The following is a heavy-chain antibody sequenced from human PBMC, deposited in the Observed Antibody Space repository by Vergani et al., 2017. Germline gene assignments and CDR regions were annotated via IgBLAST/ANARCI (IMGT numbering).Heavy chain of an antibody. D-gene: IGHD5-12*01. J-gene: IGHJ4*02. CDR1: GFTFSSYA. CDR2: ISGSGGST. CDR3: AKDLYGGYGYYFDY. Sequence: EVQLLESGGGLVQPGGSLRLSCAASGFTFSSYAMSWVRQAPGKGLEWVSAISGSGGSTYYADSVKGRFTISRDKAKNTLYLQMNSLRAEDTAVYYCAKDLYGGYGYYFDYWGQGTLVTVSS. V-gene: IGHV3-23*01.